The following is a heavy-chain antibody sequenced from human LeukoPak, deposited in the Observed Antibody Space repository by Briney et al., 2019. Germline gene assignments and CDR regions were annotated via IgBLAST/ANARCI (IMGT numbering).Heavy chain of an antibody. J-gene: IGHJ3*01. D-gene: IGHD6-13*01. CDR1: GFTFSDYY. CDR3: ATEVGVSAASFDV. V-gene: IGHV3-11*01. Sequence: GGSLRLSCVVSGFTFSDYYFSWIRQAAGKGLECIAYISSRGDNIYHADSVKGRFTISRDNAGSSLYLQMDSLRPEDSATYYCATEVGVSAASFDVWGRGTMVTVSS. CDR2: ISSRGDNI.